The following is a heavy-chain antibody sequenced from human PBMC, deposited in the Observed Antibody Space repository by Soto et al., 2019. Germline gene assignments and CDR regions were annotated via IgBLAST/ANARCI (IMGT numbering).Heavy chain of an antibody. CDR1: FDPRGTTHAY. D-gene: IGHD2-8*01. J-gene: IGHJ4*02. CDR2: IHDSGST. V-gene: IGHV4-39*01. CDR3: ARHEDNGNVWALDY. Sequence: SETLFLSCTVSFDPRGTTHAYWAFIRQSAGKGLDLIVNIHDSGSTYYMPSLRSRVTLSVDTSKNQFSLRLTSVTAEDTAVYYCARHEDNGNVWALDYWGQGILVTLYS.